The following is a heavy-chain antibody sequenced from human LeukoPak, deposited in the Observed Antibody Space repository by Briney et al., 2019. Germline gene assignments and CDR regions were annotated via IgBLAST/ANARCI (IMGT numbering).Heavy chain of an antibody. CDR3: ARGGGWGIDY. D-gene: IGHD6-19*01. V-gene: IGHV3-30-3*01. CDR2: ISYDGSNK. J-gene: IGHJ4*02. CDR1: GFTFSSYA. Sequence: GGSLRLSCAASGFTFSSYAMHWVRQAPGKGLEWVAVISYDGSNKYYADSVKGRFTISRDNAKNSLYVQMNSLRAEDTAVYHCARGGGWGIDYWGQGTLVTVSS.